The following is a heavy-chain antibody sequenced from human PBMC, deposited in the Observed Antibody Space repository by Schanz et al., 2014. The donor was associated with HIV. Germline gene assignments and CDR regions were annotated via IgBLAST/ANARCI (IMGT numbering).Heavy chain of an antibody. CDR1: GYTLSSYY. D-gene: IGHD3-22*01. J-gene: IGHJ5*02. CDR3: ARQWFNWLDP. V-gene: IGHV1-46*01. Sequence: QVQLVQSGAEVKKPGSSVKVSCKASGYTLSSYYLQWVRQARGEGLEWVGVINPKDGRATYAQKFQGRVIMTRDMSSSTVYMELSSLRSEDTAVYFCARQWFNWLDPWGQGAQVIVSS. CDR2: INPKDGRA.